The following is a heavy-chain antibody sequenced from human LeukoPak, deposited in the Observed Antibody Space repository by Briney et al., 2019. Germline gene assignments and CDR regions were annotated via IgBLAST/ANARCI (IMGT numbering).Heavy chain of an antibody. J-gene: IGHJ4*02. V-gene: IGHV3-30*18. D-gene: IGHD2-2*01. CDR3: AKDPVVVPAAPTLEPFDY. CDR2: ISYDGSNK. Sequence: GGSLRLSCAASGFTFSSYGMHWVRQAPGKGLEWVAVISYDGSNKYYADSVKGRFTISRDNSKNTLYLQMNSLRAEDTAVYYCAKDPVVVPAAPTLEPFDYWGQGTLVTVSS. CDR1: GFTFSSYG.